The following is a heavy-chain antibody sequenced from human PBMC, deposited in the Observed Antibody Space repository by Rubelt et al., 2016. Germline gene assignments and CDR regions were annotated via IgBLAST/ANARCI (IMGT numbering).Heavy chain of an antibody. CDR3: ARASVVGYSSV. CDR2: IYYRGTT. D-gene: IGHD5-18*01. V-gene: IGHV4-31*03. J-gene: IGHJ4*02. Sequence: QVQLQESGPGLVKPSQTLSLTCTVSGGSISSGGYYWSWIRQHPGKGLEWIGYIYYRGTTSYNPSAKSRVNISVDTSKNQFSLKLSSVTAADTAVYYCARASVVGYSSVWGQGTLVTVSS. CDR1: GGSISSGGYY.